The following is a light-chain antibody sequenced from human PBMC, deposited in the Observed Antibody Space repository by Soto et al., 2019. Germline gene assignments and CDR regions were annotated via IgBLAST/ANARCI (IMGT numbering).Light chain of an antibody. V-gene: IGLV2-14*01. CDR2: EVS. CDR3: SSYTSSSIV. CDR1: SSDVGGYNY. J-gene: IGLJ1*01. Sequence: QSALAQPASVSGSPGQSITISCTGTSSDVGGYNYVSWYQQHPGKAPKLMIYEVSNRPSGVSNRFSGSKSGNTASLTISGLQAEDEADYYCSSYTSSSIVFGTGTKVTV.